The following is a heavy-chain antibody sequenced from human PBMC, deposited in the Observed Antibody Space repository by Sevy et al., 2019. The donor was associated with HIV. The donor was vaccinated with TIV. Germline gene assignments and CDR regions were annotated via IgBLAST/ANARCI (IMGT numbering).Heavy chain of an antibody. D-gene: IGHD3-10*01. V-gene: IGHV4-59*12. J-gene: IGHJ4*02. CDR3: AGGGGPRSAPTS. Sequence: SETLSLTCIVSGGSIRSYYWSWIRQPPGKGLEWIGYIYYSGSTNYNPSLKSRVTISADTSKKQFSLKLSSVTAADTAVYYGAGGGGPRSAPTSWGQGTMVTVSS. CDR2: IYYSGST. CDR1: GGSIRSYY.